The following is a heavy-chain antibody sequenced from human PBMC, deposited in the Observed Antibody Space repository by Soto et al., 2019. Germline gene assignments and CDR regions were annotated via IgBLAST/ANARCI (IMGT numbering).Heavy chain of an antibody. J-gene: IGHJ6*04. CDR2: IKQDGSEK. CDR3: ARAMSWSIAALSRNHRMDV. Sequence: GGSLRLSCAASGFTFSSYWMSWVRQAPGKGLERVANIKQDGSEKYYVDSVKGRFTISRDNAKNSLYLKMNSPRAEDTAVYYCARAMSWSIAALSRNHRMDVWGEWTTVTDSS. D-gene: IGHD6-6*01. V-gene: IGHV3-7*03. CDR1: GFTFSSYW.